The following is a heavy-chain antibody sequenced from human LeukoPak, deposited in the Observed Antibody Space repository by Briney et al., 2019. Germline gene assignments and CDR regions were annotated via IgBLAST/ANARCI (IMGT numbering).Heavy chain of an antibody. CDR3: ARSRDGYTPGY. V-gene: IGHV4-39*07. CDR2: IYYSGST. J-gene: IGHJ4*02. CDR1: GGSISSSSYY. Sequence: PSETLSLTCTVSGGSISSSSYYWGWIRQPPGKGLEWIGSIYYSGSTYYNPSLKSRVTISVDTSKNQFSLKLSSVTAADTAVYYCARSRDGYTPGYWGQGTLVTVS. D-gene: IGHD5-24*01.